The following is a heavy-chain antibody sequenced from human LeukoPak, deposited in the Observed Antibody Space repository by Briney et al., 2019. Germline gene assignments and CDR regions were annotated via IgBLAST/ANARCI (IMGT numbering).Heavy chain of an antibody. Sequence: SVKVSCKASGDTFSSYAISWVRQAPGQGLEWMGRIIPILGIANYAQKFQGRVTITADKSTSTAYMELSSLRSEDTAVYYCARDYIGIAARPGENWFDPWGQGTLVTVSS. D-gene: IGHD6-6*01. J-gene: IGHJ5*02. CDR3: ARDYIGIAARPGENWFDP. V-gene: IGHV1-69*04. CDR2: IIPILGIA. CDR1: GDTFSSYA.